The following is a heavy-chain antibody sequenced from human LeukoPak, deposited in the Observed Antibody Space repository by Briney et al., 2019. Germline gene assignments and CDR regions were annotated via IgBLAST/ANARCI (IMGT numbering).Heavy chain of an antibody. J-gene: IGHJ4*02. CDR3: ARGYSSSWRDFFDY. V-gene: IGHV1-46*01. D-gene: IGHD6-13*01. Sequence: ASVKVSCKASGYTFTSYYLHWVRQAPGPGLEWMGIINPSGGGTTYAQKFQGRVTMTRDTSTSTVYMELSSLRSDDTAVYYCARGYSSSWRDFFDYWGQGTLVTVSS. CDR1: GYTFTSYY. CDR2: INPSGGGT.